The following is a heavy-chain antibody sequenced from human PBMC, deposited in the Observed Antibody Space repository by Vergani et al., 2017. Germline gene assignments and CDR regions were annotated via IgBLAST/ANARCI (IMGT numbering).Heavy chain of an antibody. V-gene: IGHV3-30*18. CDR1: GFSFSSYC. CDR3: AKDLPSGTYGGDWLAP. Sequence: QVQLVESGGGVVQPGKSLRLSCAASGFSFSSYCMHWVRQAPGKGLEWVAVISYDGSNKYYADSVKGRFTISRDTSKNTLYLQMNSLRAEDTAVYYCAKDLPSGTYGGDWLAPWGQGTLVTVSS. J-gene: IGHJ5*02. D-gene: IGHD4-23*01. CDR2: ISYDGSNK.